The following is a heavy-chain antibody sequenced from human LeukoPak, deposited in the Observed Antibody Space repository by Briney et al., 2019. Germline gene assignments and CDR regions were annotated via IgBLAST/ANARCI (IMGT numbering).Heavy chain of an antibody. CDR3: AKGDKMLTWRRTYNRFDP. V-gene: IGHV3-30*02. Sequence: PGGSLRLSCAASGFTFSSYGMHWVRQAPGKGLDGVAFIHHEGSNKYYADSVRGRFTISRDNSKNTLYLQMNSLRAEDTAVYFCAKGDKMLTWRRTYNRFDPWGQGTLVTVSS. D-gene: IGHD3-16*01. CDR1: GFTFSSYG. J-gene: IGHJ5*02. CDR2: IHHEGSNK.